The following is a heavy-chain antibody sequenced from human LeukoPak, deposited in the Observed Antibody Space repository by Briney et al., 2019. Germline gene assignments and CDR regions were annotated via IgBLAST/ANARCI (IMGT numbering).Heavy chain of an antibody. D-gene: IGHD2-15*01. CDR3: ARPNCSGGSCYFDY. CDR1: GGSISSSSYY. Sequence: SETLSLTCTVSGGSISSSSYYWGWIRQPPGKGLEWIGSIYYSGSTYYNPSLKSRVTISVDTSKNQFSLKLSSVTAADTAVYYCARPNCSGGSCYFDYWGQGTLVTVSS. J-gene: IGHJ4*02. CDR2: IYYSGST. V-gene: IGHV4-39*01.